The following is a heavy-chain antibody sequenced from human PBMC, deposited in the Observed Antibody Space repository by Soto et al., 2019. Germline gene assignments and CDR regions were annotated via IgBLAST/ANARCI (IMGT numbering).Heavy chain of an antibody. D-gene: IGHD3-22*01. Sequence: TGGSLRLSCAASGFTFSSYWMSWDRHAPGKGLEWVANIKQDGSEKYYVDSVKGRFTISRDNAKNSLYLQMNSLRAEDTAVYYCARARADYYDSSGYPHGYWGQGTLVTVSS. CDR3: ARARADYYDSSGYPHGY. CDR2: IKQDGSEK. V-gene: IGHV3-7*01. CDR1: GFTFSSYW. J-gene: IGHJ4*02.